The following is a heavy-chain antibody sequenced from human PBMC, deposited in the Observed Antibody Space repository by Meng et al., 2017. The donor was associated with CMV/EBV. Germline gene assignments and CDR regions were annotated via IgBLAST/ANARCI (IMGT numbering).Heavy chain of an antibody. Sequence: EGGGGLVQPGRPLRLSCAASGFTFSSYAMHWVRQAPGKGLEWVAVISYDGSNKYYADSVKGRFTISRDNSKNTLYLQMNSLRAEDTAVYYCARPIDYDSSGYYWGLGYWGQGTLVTVSS. CDR3: ARPIDYDSSGYYWGLGY. CDR1: GFTFSSYA. D-gene: IGHD3-22*01. J-gene: IGHJ4*02. CDR2: ISYDGSNK. V-gene: IGHV3-30-3*01.